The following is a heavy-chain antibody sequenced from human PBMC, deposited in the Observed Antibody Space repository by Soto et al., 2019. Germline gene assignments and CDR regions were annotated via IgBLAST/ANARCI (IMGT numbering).Heavy chain of an antibody. V-gene: IGHV3-15*07. CDR2: IKSKTDGGTT. CDR1: GFTFNYVW. J-gene: IGHJ4*02. D-gene: IGHD2-8*02. Sequence: EVQLVESGGGLVKPGGSLGLSCAASGFTFNYVWMKWVRQAPGKGLEWVGRIKSKTDGGTTDYAAPVKGRFTISRDESKNTLYLQMKSLKTGDTAVYYCTTDPRHPWSCVYWGQGSLVSVSS. CDR3: TTDPRHPWSCVY.